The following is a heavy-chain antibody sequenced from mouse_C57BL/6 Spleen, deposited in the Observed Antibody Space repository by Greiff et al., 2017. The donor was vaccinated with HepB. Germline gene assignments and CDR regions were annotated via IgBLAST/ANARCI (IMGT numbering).Heavy chain of an antibody. J-gene: IGHJ2*01. CDR1: GYTFTDYN. Sequence: EVKLQQSGPELVKPGASVKIPCKASGYTFTDYNMDWVKQSHGKSLEWIGDINPNNGGTIYNQKFKGKATLTVDKSSSTAYMELRSLTSEDTAVYYCARRDITTVVALDYWGQGTTLTVSS. CDR2: INPNNGGT. V-gene: IGHV1-18*01. CDR3: ARRDITTVVALDY. D-gene: IGHD1-1*01.